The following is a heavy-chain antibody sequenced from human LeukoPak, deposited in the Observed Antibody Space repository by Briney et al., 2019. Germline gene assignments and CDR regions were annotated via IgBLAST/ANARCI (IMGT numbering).Heavy chain of an antibody. Sequence: SETLSLTCTVSGGSISSYYWSWIRQPAGKGLEWIGRIYTSGSTNYNPSLKSRVTISVDTSKNQFSLKLSSVTAADTAVYYCARLGRQYSSGWYEMDYWGQGTLVTVSS. CDR3: ARLGRQYSSGWYEMDY. CDR1: GGSISSYY. D-gene: IGHD6-19*01. V-gene: IGHV4-4*07. CDR2: IYTSGST. J-gene: IGHJ4*02.